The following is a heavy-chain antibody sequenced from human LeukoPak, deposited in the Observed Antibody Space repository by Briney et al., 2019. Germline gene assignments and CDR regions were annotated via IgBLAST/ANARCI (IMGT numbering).Heavy chain of an antibody. CDR1: GGSISSNNYY. V-gene: IGHV4-39*01. CDR2: IYYSGST. CDR3: VNSSPGGGWLVSGNFDY. Sequence: SETLSLTCTVSGGSISSNNYYWGWIRQPPGKGLEWVGSIYYSGSTYYNPSLKSRVTISVDTSKNQFSLKLSSVTAADTAVYYCVNSSPGGGWLVSGNFDYWGQGTLVTVSS. D-gene: IGHD6-19*01. J-gene: IGHJ4*02.